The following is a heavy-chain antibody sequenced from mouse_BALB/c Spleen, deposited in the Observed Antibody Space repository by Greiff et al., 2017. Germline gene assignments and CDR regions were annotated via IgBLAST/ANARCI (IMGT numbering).Heavy chain of an antibody. Sequence: QVQLKQSGAELVRPGASVTLSCKASGYTFTDYEMHWVKQTPVHGLEWIGAIDPETGGTAYNQKFKGKATLTADKSSSTAYMELRSLTSEDSAVYYCTRRGRYDFDYWGQGTTLTVSS. J-gene: IGHJ2*01. D-gene: IGHD2-14*01. CDR2: IDPETGGT. V-gene: IGHV1-15*01. CDR3: TRRGRYDFDY. CDR1: GYTFTDYE.